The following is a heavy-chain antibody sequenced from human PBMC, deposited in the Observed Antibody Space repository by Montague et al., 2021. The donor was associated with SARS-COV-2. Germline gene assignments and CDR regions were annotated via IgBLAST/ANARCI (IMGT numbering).Heavy chain of an antibody. CDR1: GFTFSSYS. V-gene: IGHV3-30*03. J-gene: IGHJ3*02. CDR2: IPYDGSNK. D-gene: IGHD1-26*01. Sequence: SLRLSCAASGFTFSSYSMTWVRQAPGKGLEWVAVIPYDGSNKYYADSVKGRFTISRDNSKNTLYLQMNSLRAEDTAVYYCARTNSGSYSGAFDIWGQGTM. CDR3: ARTNSGSYSGAFDI.